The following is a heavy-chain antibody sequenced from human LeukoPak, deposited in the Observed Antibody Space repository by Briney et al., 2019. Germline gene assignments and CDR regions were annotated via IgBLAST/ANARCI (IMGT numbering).Heavy chain of an antibody. CDR1: GGSFSGYY. CDR2: INHSGST. J-gene: IGHJ4*02. CDR3: ARGWVRPARLDY. V-gene: IGHV4-34*01. Sequence: SETLSLTCAVYGGSFSGYYWSWIRQPPGRGLEWIGEINHSGSTNYNPSLKSRVTISVDTSKNQFSLKLSSVTAADTAVYYCARGWVRPARLDYWGQGTLVTVSS. D-gene: IGHD5-12*01.